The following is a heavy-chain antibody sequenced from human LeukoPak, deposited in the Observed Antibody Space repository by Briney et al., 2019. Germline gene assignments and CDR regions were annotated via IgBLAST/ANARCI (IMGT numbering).Heavy chain of an antibody. D-gene: IGHD1-26*01. V-gene: IGHV1-18*01. CDR3: ARAGRGTYYYFDY. CDR2: ISGSNGNT. CDR1: FYTVNRYG. Sequence: GASVKVSCKTSFYTVNRYGVAWVRQAPGQGLEWVGWISGSNGNTNYAQKLQGRVTMTTDTATSTAYMELRSLTSDDTAMYYCARAGRGTYYYFDYWGQGTLVTVSS. J-gene: IGHJ4*02.